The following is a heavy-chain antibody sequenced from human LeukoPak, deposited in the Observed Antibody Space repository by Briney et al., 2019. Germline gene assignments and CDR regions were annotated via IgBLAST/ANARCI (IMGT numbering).Heavy chain of an antibody. CDR2: ISAYNGNT. CDR3: ARDLAYYYGSGENFDY. CDR1: GYTFTSYG. J-gene: IGHJ4*02. D-gene: IGHD3-10*01. Sequence: GASVKVSCKASGYTFTSYGISWVRQAPGQGLEWMGGISAYNGNTNYAQKLQGRVTMTTDTSTSTAYMELRSLRSDDTAVYYCARDLAYYYGSGENFDYWGQGTLVTVSS. V-gene: IGHV1-18*01.